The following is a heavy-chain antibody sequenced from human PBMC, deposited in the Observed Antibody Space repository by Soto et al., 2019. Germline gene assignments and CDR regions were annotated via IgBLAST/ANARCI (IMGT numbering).Heavy chain of an antibody. CDR1: GGSFSGYY. D-gene: IGHD5-12*01. CDR3: ARWLQFINYYYYGMDV. V-gene: IGHV4-34*01. Sequence: WETLSLTCAVYGGSFSGYYWSWIRQPPGKGLEWIGEINHSGSTNYNPPLKSRVTISVDTSKNQFSLKLSSVTAADTAVYYCARWLQFINYYYYGMDVWGQGTTVTVSS. J-gene: IGHJ6*02. CDR2: INHSGST.